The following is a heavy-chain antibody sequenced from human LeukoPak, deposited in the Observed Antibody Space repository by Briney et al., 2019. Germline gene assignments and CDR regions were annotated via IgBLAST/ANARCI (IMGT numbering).Heavy chain of an antibody. D-gene: IGHD4-11*01. J-gene: IGHJ4*02. CDR1: GFTFRDYW. Sequence: PGGSLRLSCAASGFTFRDYWINGVRQIPGKGLEWVANIKQDGTEKYYVDSVKGRFSISRDNAKNSLYLQMNSLKAEDTAVYYCGTHYNWGQGILVTVSS. CDR2: IKQDGTEK. CDR3: GTHYN. V-gene: IGHV3-7*01.